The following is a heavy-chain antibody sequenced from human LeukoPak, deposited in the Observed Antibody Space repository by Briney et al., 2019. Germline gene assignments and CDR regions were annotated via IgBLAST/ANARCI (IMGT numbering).Heavy chain of an antibody. V-gene: IGHV1-2*02. J-gene: IGHJ4*02. CDR1: GYTFTGYY. CDR2: INPNSGGT. Sequence: ASVKVSCKASGYTFTGYYMHWVRQAPGQGLEWMGWINPNSGGTNYAQKFQGRVSMTSDTSISTAYMELSGLRSDDTAVYYCARVGPAAMDYFDYWGQGTLVTVSS. D-gene: IGHD2-2*01. CDR3: ARVGPAAMDYFDY.